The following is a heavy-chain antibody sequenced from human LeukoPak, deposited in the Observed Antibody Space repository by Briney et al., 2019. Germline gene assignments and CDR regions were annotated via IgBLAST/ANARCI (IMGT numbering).Heavy chain of an antibody. CDR2: INPSGGST. Sequence: ASVKVSCKASGYTFTSYYMHWVRQAPGQGLEWMGIINPSGGSTSYAQKFQGRVTMTRDTSTSTVYMELSSLRSEDTAVYYCARDKRPNYYDSSGHFGYWGQGTLVTVSS. D-gene: IGHD3-22*01. CDR3: ARDKRPNYYDSSGHFGY. J-gene: IGHJ4*02. V-gene: IGHV1-46*01. CDR1: GYTFTSYY.